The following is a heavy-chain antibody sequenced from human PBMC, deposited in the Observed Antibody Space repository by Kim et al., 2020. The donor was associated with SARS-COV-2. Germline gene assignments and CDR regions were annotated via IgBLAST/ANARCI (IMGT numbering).Heavy chain of an antibody. CDR2: IIPIFGTA. D-gene: IGHD2-2*01. Sequence: SVKVSCKASGGTFSSYAISWVRQAPGQGLEWMGGIIPIFGTANYAQKFQGRVTITADESTSTAYMELSSLRSEDTAVYYCATRSWDIVVVPAAYDAFDIWGQGTMVTVSS. CDR3: ATRSWDIVVVPAAYDAFDI. V-gene: IGHV1-69*13. CDR1: GGTFSSYA. J-gene: IGHJ3*02.